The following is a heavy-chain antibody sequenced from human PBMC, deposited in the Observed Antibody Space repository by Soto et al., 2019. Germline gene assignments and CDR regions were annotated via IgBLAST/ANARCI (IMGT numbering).Heavy chain of an antibody. Sequence: ETLSLTCTISGGSISSYYWSWLRQPPGKGLEWVSVIYSGGSTYYADSVKGRFTISRDNSKNTLYLQMNSLRAEDTAVYYCARHIGVSAFDIWGQGTMVTVSS. CDR3: ARHIGVSAFDI. D-gene: IGHD2-21*01. V-gene: IGHV3-66*04. CDR2: IYSGGST. CDR1: GGSISSYY. J-gene: IGHJ3*02.